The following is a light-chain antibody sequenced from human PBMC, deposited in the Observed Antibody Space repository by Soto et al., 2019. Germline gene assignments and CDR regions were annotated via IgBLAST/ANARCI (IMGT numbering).Light chain of an antibody. V-gene: IGLV4-69*01. Sequence: QPVLTQSPSASASLGASVKLTCTLSSGHSSYVIAWHQQQPDKGPRYLMRVNSDGSHIKGDGIPDRFSGSSSGAERYLTISSLQSEDEADYYCQTWGTGIRVFGGGTKLTVL. J-gene: IGLJ3*02. CDR1: SGHSSYV. CDR2: VNSDGSH. CDR3: QTWGTGIRV.